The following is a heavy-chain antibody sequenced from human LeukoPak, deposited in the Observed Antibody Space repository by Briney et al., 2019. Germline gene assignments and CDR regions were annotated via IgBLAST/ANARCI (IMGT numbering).Heavy chain of an antibody. CDR1: GFTFDDYT. J-gene: IGHJ4*02. V-gene: IGHV3-43*01. CDR3: AKDISSGYDYGAFDY. Sequence: GGSLRLSCAASGFTFDDYTMHWVRQAPGKGLEWVSLISWDGGSTYYADSVKGRFTISRDNSKNSLYLQMNSLRTGDTALYYCAKDISSGYDYGAFDYWGQGTLVTVSS. D-gene: IGHD5-12*01. CDR2: ISWDGGST.